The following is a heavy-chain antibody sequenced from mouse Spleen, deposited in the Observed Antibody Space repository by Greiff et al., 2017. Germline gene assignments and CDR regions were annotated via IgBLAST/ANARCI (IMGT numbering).Heavy chain of an antibody. Sequence: VQVVESGAELMKPGASVKLSCKATGYTFTGYWIEWVKQRPGHGLEWIGEILPGSGSTNYNEKFKGKATFTADTSSNTAYMQLSSLTTEDSAIYYCARFYYYGSSYYYAMDYWGQGTSVTVSS. CDR1: GYTFTGYW. CDR3: ARFYYYGSSYYYAMDY. V-gene: IGHV1-9*01. J-gene: IGHJ4*01. D-gene: IGHD1-1*01. CDR2: ILPGSGST.